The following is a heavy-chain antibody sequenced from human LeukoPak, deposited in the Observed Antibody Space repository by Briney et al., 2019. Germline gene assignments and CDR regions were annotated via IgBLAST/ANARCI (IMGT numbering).Heavy chain of an antibody. V-gene: IGHV4-4*08. J-gene: IGHJ4*02. CDR3: ARNVGWYSHDS. CDR1: GDSLSSHY. CDR2: IYSSGST. D-gene: IGHD6-19*01. Sequence: SETLSLNCTVSGDSLSSHYWSWIRQPPGKGLEWIGYIYSSGSTHYDPSLRSRVTISEDTSKNQFSLKLTSVTAADTAVYYCARNVGWYSHDSWGQVTLVTVSS.